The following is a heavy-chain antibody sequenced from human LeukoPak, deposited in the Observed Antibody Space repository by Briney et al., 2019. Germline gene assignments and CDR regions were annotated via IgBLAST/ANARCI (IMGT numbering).Heavy chain of an antibody. V-gene: IGHV1-18*04. Sequence: GASVKVSCKASGYTFTGYYMHWVRQAPGQGLEWMALINPYNGNTNYAQKLQGRVTMTTDTSTSTAYMELRSLTSDDTAVYYCARVNNYDILSSSDSWGQGTLVTVSS. CDR2: INPYNGNT. CDR3: ARVNNYDILSSSDS. CDR1: GYTFTGYY. D-gene: IGHD3-9*01. J-gene: IGHJ4*02.